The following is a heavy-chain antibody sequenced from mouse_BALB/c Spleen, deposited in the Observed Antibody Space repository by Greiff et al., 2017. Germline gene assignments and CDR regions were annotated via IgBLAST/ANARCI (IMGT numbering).Heavy chain of an antibody. CDR1: GYTYTDYN. CDR3: ASWGGNYEGDD. CDR2: IYPYNGGT. V-gene: IGHV1S29*02. Sequence: EVQLQQSGPELVKPGASVKISCRASGYTYTDYNMHWVKQSHGKSLEWIGYIYPYNGGTGYNQKFKSKATLTVDNSSSTAYMELRSLTSEDSAVYYCASWGGNYEGDDWGQGTTLTVSS. D-gene: IGHD2-1*01. J-gene: IGHJ2*01.